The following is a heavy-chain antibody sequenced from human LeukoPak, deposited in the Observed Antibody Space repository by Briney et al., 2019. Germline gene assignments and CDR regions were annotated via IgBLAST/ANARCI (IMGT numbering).Heavy chain of an antibody. V-gene: IGHV3-30*02. CDR3: AKDLMSIKALIPWDY. CDR1: GFTFSRYS. Sequence: GGSLRLSCAASGFTFSRYSMNWVRQAPGKGLEWVAFIRNDGDVIYYAESVKGRFTISRDNSKNTVYLQLNSLRAEDTAVYYCAKDLMSIKALIPWDYWGQGTLVTVSS. J-gene: IGHJ4*02. CDR2: IRNDGDVI. D-gene: IGHD2-21*01.